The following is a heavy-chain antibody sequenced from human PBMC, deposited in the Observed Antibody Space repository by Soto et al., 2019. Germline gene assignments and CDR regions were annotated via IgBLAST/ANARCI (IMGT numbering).Heavy chain of an antibody. CDR1: GGSISSGDYY. CDR3: ARERITMSGGGMDV. CDR2: IYYSGST. J-gene: IGHJ6*02. D-gene: IGHD3-10*02. V-gene: IGHV4-30-4*01. Sequence: QVQLQESGPGLVKPSQTLSLTCTVSGGSISSGDYYWSWIRQPPGKGLEWIGYIYYSGSTYYNPSLKSRVTISLDTSKSQFSLKLSSVTAVDTAVYYCARERITMSGGGMDVWGQGTTVIVSS.